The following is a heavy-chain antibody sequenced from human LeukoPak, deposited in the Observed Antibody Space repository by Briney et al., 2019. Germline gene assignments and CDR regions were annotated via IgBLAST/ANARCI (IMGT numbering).Heavy chain of an antibody. J-gene: IGHJ3*02. CDR2: ISPSGGST. D-gene: IGHD3-22*01. Sequence: VASVKVSCKASGYTFTSYYMHWVRQAPGQGPEWMGVISPSGGSTIYAQKFQGRVTMTRDTSTSTVYMELSSLRSEDTAVYYCARVHYYDPEDAFDIWGQGTMVTVSS. V-gene: IGHV1-46*01. CDR3: ARVHYYDPEDAFDI. CDR1: GYTFTSYY.